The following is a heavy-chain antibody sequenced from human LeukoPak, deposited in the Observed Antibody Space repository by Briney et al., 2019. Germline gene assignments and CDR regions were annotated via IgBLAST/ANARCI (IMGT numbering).Heavy chain of an antibody. CDR2: IWSDGTNE. CDR3: AKEMGFSSGWPFDS. Sequence: PGGSLRLSCAASGFTFSSYGMHWVRQAPGKGLEWVAVIWSDGTNEDYADSVKGRFTISRDNSKNTLYLQMNSLRAEDTAVYYCAKEMGFSSGWPFDSWGQGTLVTVSS. CDR1: GFTFSSYG. D-gene: IGHD6-19*01. J-gene: IGHJ4*02. V-gene: IGHV3-33*06.